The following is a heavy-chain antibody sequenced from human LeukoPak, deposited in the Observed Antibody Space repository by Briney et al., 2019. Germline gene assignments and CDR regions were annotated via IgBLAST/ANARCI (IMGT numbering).Heavy chain of an antibody. V-gene: IGHV4-39*01. CDR2: VSYSGST. CDR3: ARNLPMGSTPIYYFDS. D-gene: IGHD1-26*01. Sequence: PSETLSLTCDVSGGSISSTSYYWGYIRQPPGKGLEWIGSVSYSGSTYYNPSLKSRVTISVDTSKNQFSLSLSSVTAADTAVYYCARNLPMGSTPIYYFDSWGQGTLVTVSS. CDR1: GGSISSTSYY. J-gene: IGHJ4*02.